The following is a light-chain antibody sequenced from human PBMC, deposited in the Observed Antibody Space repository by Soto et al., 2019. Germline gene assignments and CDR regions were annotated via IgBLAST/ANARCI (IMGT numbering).Light chain of an antibody. Sequence: EVMLTQSPGTLSLSPGERATLSCRASQSIFSNYLAWYQQKSGQAPRLLIYGASNRATGIPDRFSGSGSGRDFTLFISRLAPQDFAVYAVHYCGPSPRSFGQGTRVEFK. CDR1: QSIFSNY. CDR2: GAS. V-gene: IGKV3-20*01. CDR3: HYCGPSPRS. J-gene: IGKJ1*01.